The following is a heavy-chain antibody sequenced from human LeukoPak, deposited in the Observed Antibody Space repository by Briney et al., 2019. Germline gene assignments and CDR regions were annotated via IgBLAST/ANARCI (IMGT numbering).Heavy chain of an antibody. CDR2: FIPIFGSA. CDR1: ADTFQKYA. D-gene: IGHD3-10*01. J-gene: IGHJ6*03. CDR3: ARNLIAVTGSGPDSSYYYIDV. V-gene: IGHV1-69*05. Sequence: VASVKVSCKASADTFQKYAISWVRQAPGQGLEWMGGFIPIFGSADYMQKLQGRVTFSTDESMTTAYMDLSSLTSEDTAVYYCARNLIAVTGSGPDSSYYYIDVWGKGTTVIVSS.